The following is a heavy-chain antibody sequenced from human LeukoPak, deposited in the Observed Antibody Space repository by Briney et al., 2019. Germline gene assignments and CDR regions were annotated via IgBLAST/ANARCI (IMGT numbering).Heavy chain of an antibody. Sequence: PSETLSLTCSFSGGHISSYYYCWIRQLPGKGLEWIGHISYSGTANYNPSLRSRLTISVDTSKNQFSLNLNSVTAADTAVYYCARGRPYYYDSTGFYPLFDYWGLGTPVTVSS. CDR2: ISYSGTA. CDR3: ARGRPYYYDSTGFYPLFDY. V-gene: IGHV4-59*01. J-gene: IGHJ4*02. D-gene: IGHD3-22*01. CDR1: GGHISSYY.